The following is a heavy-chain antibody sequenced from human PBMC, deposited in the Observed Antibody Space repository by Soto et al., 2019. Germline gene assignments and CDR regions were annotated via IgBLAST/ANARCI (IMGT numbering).Heavy chain of an antibody. J-gene: IGHJ4*02. V-gene: IGHV4-4*02. CDR3: ESPDPGTSVDY. CDR2: IYRTGST. CDR1: GGSFTSNNW. Sequence: SETLSLTCAVSGGSFTSNNWWTWVRQPPGQGLEWIGEIYRTGSTNYNPSLKSRVTISLDKSENQFSLKVTSLTAADTAVYYCESPDPGTSVDYWGQGTWVTVSA. D-gene: IGHD1-7*01.